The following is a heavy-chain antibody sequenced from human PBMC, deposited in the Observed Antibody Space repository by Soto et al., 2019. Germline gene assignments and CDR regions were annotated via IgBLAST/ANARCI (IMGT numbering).Heavy chain of an antibody. CDR1: GGSISSSNW. Sequence: QVQLRESGPGLVKPSGTLSVTCAVSGGSISSSNWWNWVRQPPGKGLEWIGEIYHSGSTNYNPSLRSRVTISLDKSKNQFSLRVKSVTAADTAEYYCARAWPSVDSYGSGVMDVWGQGTTVTVSS. V-gene: IGHV4-4*02. CDR2: IYHSGST. J-gene: IGHJ6*02. CDR3: ARAWPSVDSYGSGVMDV. D-gene: IGHD5-18*01.